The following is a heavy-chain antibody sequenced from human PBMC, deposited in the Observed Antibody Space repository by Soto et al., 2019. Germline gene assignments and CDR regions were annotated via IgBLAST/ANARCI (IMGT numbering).Heavy chain of an antibody. CDR2: IIPKLGSA. J-gene: IGHJ4*02. D-gene: IGHD2-21*01. Sequence: QVQLVQSGAEVKEPGSSVKVSCKASGGGNLRDYRTTWVRRAPGQGLEWMGGIIPKLGSANYAQNFQGRVTVTADESTTPVSLKLRGLRSTDPAVNSCRRGGDGSNSAAFNGGQGTPFTFSP. CDR3: RRGGDGSNSAAFN. CDR1: GGGNLRDYR. V-gene: IGHV1-69*01.